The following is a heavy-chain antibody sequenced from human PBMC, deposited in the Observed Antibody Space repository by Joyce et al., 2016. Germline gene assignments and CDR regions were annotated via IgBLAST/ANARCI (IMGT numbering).Heavy chain of an antibody. CDR2: TFYRSKWYN. CDR3: ARDAGFGLDALDI. CDR1: GEFVSSNSAA. Sequence: QVQLQQSGPGLVKPSQILSLTCAISGEFVSSNSAAWNWISQSPSRGLEWLGRTFYRSKWYNDYAVSVRSRISINPDTSKNLFSRHLNSVTPEDTAVYYCARDAGFGLDALDIWGQGTMVTVSS. D-gene: IGHD3/OR15-3a*01. V-gene: IGHV6-1*01. J-gene: IGHJ3*02.